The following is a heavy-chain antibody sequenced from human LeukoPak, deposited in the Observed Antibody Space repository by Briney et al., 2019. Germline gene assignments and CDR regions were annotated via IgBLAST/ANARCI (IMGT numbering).Heavy chain of an antibody. J-gene: IGHJ3*02. CDR2: IRYDGSNK. CDR3: AKDRVRYFDAFDI. V-gene: IGHV3-30*02. Sequence: GGSLRLSCAASGITFSSYGMHWVRQAPGKGLEWVAFIRYDGSNKYYADSVKGRFTISRDNSKNTLYLQMNSLRAEDTAVYYCAKDRVRYFDAFDIWGQGTMVTVSS. D-gene: IGHD3-9*01. CDR1: GITFSSYG.